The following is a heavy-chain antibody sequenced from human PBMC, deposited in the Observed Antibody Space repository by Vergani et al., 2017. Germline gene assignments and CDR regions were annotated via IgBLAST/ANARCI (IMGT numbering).Heavy chain of an antibody. J-gene: IGHJ6*03. Sequence: EVQMVESGGGLVKPGGSLRLSCAASGFTFSSYWMYWVRQAPGKGLVWVSRINSDGSSTSYADSVKGRFTISRDNAKNTLYLQMNSLRAEDTAVYYCARQSYYYYYMDVWGKGTTVTVSS. CDR1: GFTFSSYW. CDR3: ARQSYYYYYMDV. V-gene: IGHV3-74*01. CDR2: INSDGSST.